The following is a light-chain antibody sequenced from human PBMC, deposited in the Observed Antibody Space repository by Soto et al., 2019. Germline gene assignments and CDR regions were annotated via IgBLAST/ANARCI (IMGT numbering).Light chain of an antibody. CDR2: EVT. Sequence: QSALTQPASVSGSPGQSITISCTGTRSDVGGFDYVSWYQQHPGEAPKLIIYEVTHRPSGVSNRFSGSKSDNTASLTISGLQADDEADYYCSSFVGFSTFGRYVFGTGTKLTVL. J-gene: IGLJ1*01. V-gene: IGLV2-23*02. CDR3: SSFVGFSTFGRYV. CDR1: RSDVGGFDY.